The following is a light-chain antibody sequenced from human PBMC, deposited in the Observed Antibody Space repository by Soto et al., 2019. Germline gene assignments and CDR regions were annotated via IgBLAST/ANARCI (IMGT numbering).Light chain of an antibody. V-gene: IGKV1-39*01. CDR3: RQSDSFPKT. Sequence: DIQMTQSPPSLSASVGDRVTITCRASQSISSYLNWYQQKPGSAPKLLIYAASSLQSGVPSRFSASGSGTDLTLTINSLQPEDFATYYCRQSDSFPKTFGQGTKVEIK. J-gene: IGKJ1*01. CDR2: AAS. CDR1: QSISSY.